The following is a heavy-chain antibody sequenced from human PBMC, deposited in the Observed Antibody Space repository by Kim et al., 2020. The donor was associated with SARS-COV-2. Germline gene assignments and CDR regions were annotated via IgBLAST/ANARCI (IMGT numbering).Heavy chain of an antibody. Sequence: GGSLRLSCAASGFTFSSYEMNWVCQAPGKGLEWVSYISSSGSTIYYADPVTGRFTIFRDNANNSLYLQMNSLRAEDSAVYYCARENGRRDFDYWGQGTLV. V-gene: IGHV3-48*03. J-gene: IGHJ4*02. CDR1: GFTFSSYE. CDR3: ARENGRRDFDY. CDR2: ISSSGSTI. D-gene: IGHD1-26*01.